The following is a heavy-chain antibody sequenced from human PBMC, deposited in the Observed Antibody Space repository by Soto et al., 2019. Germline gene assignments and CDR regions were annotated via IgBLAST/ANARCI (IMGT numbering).Heavy chain of an antibody. J-gene: IGHJ6*02. CDR1: GGTFSSYA. CDR2: IIPIFGTA. Sequence: SVKVSCQASGGTFSSYAISWVRQAPGQGLEWMGGIIPIFGTANYAQKFQGRVTITADESTSTAYMELSSLRSEDTAVYYCARADSAQNYYDSSGYYYYYYGMDVWGQGTTVTVSS. V-gene: IGHV1-69*13. CDR3: ARADSAQNYYDSSGYYYYYYGMDV. D-gene: IGHD3-22*01.